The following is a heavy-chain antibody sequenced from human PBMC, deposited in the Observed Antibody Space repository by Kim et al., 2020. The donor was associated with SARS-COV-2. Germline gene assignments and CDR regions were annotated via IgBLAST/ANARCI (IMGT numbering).Heavy chain of an antibody. Sequence: GESLKISCKGAGYIFTNYWIGWVRQMPGKGLEWMGIIYPGDSDTRYSPSFEGQVTISADKSITTAYLQWNSLKASDTAMYYCARVLGVNRRFDIWGQGTMVTVSS. J-gene: IGHJ3*02. V-gene: IGHV5-51*01. CDR3: ARVLGVNRRFDI. CDR2: IYPGDSDT. D-gene: IGHD2-8*02. CDR1: GYIFTNYW.